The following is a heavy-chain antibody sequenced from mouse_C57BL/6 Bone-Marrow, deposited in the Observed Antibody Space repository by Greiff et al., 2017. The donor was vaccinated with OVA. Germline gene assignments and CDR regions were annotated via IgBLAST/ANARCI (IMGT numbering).Heavy chain of an antibody. Sequence: VQLQQSGAELVRPGASVTLSCKASGYTFTDYEMHWVKQTPVHGLEWIGAIDPETGGTAYNQKFKGKAILTADKSSSTAYMELRSLTSEDSAVYYCTPIYYDYPAWFAYWGQGTLVTVSA. CDR1: GYTFTDYE. V-gene: IGHV1-15*01. D-gene: IGHD2-4*01. CDR2: IDPETGGT. J-gene: IGHJ3*01. CDR3: TPIYYDYPAWFAY.